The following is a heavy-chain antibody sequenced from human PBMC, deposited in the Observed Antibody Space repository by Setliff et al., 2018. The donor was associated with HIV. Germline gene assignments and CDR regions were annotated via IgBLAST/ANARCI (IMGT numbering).Heavy chain of an antibody. V-gene: IGHV3-30*03. CDR3: ARGGLYGSGSYFGWGFLDH. CDR2: VSFEGTNK. D-gene: IGHD3-10*01. Sequence: PGESLKISCATSGFTVSSYSMHWVRQAPGKGLEWVAVVSFEGTNKYYADSLEGRFTISRDNSKNTVYLQMDSLRPEDTSLYYCARGGLYGSGSYFGWGFLDHWGQGTMVTVSS. J-gene: IGHJ4*02. CDR1: GFTVSSYS.